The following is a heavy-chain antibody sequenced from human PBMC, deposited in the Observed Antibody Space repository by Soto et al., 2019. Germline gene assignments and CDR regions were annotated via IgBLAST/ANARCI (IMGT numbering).Heavy chain of an antibody. CDR1: GYTLTSYD. Sequence: ASVKVSCKASGYTLTSYDINWVRQATGQGLEWMGWVNPNSGNTGYAQKFQGRVTITRDTSASTAYMELSSLRSEDTAVYYCARVGIAAAGGDDYWGQGTLVTVSS. CDR2: VNPNSGNT. CDR3: ARVGIAAAGGDDY. V-gene: IGHV1-8*01. J-gene: IGHJ4*02. D-gene: IGHD6-13*01.